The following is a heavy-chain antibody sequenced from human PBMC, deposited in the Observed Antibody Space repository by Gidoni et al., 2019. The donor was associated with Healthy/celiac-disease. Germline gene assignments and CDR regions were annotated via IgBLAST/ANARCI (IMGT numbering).Heavy chain of an antibody. CDR2: ISGSGGST. Sequence: EVQRLESGGGWVQPGGSLRLPWAASGFHFGSYAMSWVRQAPGKGLEWVSAISGSGGSTYYADSVKGRFTISRDNSKNTLYLQMNSLRAEDTAVYYCAKAGSSSSGGLCNDYWGQGTLVTVSS. CDR3: AKAGSSSSGGLCNDY. CDR1: GFHFGSYA. J-gene: IGHJ4*02. V-gene: IGHV3-23*01. D-gene: IGHD6-6*01.